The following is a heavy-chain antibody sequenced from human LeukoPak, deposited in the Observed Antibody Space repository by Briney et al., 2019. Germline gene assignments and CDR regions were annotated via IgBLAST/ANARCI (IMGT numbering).Heavy chain of an antibody. CDR3: ARVASSSSPSFDY. Sequence: GASVKVSCKASGGTFSSYAISWVRQAPGQGLEWMGGIIPIFGTANYAQKFQGRVTITADESMSTAYMELSSLRSEDTAVYYCARVASSSSPSFDYWGQGTLVTVSS. J-gene: IGHJ4*02. D-gene: IGHD6-6*01. CDR2: IIPIFGTA. CDR1: GGTFSSYA. V-gene: IGHV1-69*13.